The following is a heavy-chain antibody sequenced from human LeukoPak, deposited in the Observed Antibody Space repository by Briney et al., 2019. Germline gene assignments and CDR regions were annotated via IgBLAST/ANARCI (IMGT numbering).Heavy chain of an antibody. CDR1: GGSFSGYY. J-gene: IGHJ4*02. D-gene: IGHD5-18*01. CDR2: INHSGST. Sequence: SETLSLTCAVYGGSFSGYYWSWIRQPPGKGLEWIGEINHSGSTNYNPSLKSRVTISVDTSKNQFSLKLSSVTAADTAVYYCATRGMADTAMDDYWGQGTLVTVSS. CDR3: ATRGMADTAMDDY. V-gene: IGHV4-34*01.